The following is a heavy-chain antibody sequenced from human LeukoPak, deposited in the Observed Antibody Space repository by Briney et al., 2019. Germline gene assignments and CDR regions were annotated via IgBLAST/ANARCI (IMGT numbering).Heavy chain of an antibody. CDR2: IKQDESEK. CDR1: GFTFSNAW. Sequence: LAGGSLRLSCAASGFTFSNAWMSWVRQAPGKGLEWVANIKQDESEKYCVDSVKGRFTISRDNAKKSLYLQMNSLRAEDTAVYYCASLSNKREAFDIWGQGTMVTVSS. CDR3: ASLSNKREAFDI. J-gene: IGHJ3*02. D-gene: IGHD4-11*01. V-gene: IGHV3-7*01.